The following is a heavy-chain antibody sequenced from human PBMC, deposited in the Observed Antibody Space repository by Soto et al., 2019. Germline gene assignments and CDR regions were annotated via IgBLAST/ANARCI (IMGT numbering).Heavy chain of an antibody. CDR1: GFTFSSYG. CDR3: AKERYDLWSGYYYALRNWFDP. J-gene: IGHJ5*02. Sequence: PGGSLRLSCAASGFTFSSYGMHWVRQAPGKGLEWVAVISYDGSNKYYADSVKGRFTISRDNSKNTLYLQMNSLRAEDTAVYYCAKERYDLWSGYYYALRNWFDPWGQGT. V-gene: IGHV3-30*18. CDR2: ISYDGSNK. D-gene: IGHD3-3*01.